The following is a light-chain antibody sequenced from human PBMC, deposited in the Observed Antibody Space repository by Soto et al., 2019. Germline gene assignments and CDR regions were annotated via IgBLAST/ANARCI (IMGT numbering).Light chain of an antibody. J-gene: IGKJ1*01. CDR3: HHYNTYYRT. CDR1: QSISTW. V-gene: IGKV1-5*03. CDR2: KAS. Sequence: DIQMTQSPSTLSASVGDRVTITCRASQSISTWLAWYQQKPGKAPKLLIYKASDLESGVPSGFSGSGSGTEFTLTISSLQPDDFATYYCHHYNTYYRTFGQGTKVDIK.